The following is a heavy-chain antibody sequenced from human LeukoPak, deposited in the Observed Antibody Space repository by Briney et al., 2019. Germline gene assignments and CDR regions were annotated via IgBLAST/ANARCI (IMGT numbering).Heavy chain of an antibody. CDR2: IIPIFGTA. V-gene: IGHV1-69*05. Sequence: SVKVSCKASGGTFSSYAISWVRQAPGQGLEWMGGIIPIFGTANYAQKFQGRVTITTDESTSTAYMELSSLRSEDTAVYHCASLRRGYSYPWWFDPWGQGTLVTVSS. CDR1: GGTFSSYA. CDR3: ASLRRGYSYPWWFDP. J-gene: IGHJ5*02. D-gene: IGHD5-18*01.